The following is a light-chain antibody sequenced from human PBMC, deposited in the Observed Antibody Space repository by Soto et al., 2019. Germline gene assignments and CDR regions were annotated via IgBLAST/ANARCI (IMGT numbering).Light chain of an antibody. J-gene: IGKJ1*01. CDR2: DTS. CDR1: QSVISY. CDR3: QQYNDYSWT. Sequence: EIVLTQSPATLSLSPGERATLSCRASQSVISYLAWYQQKPGQAPRLLIYDTSNRATGIPARFSGSGSGTEFTLTISSLQPDDVATYYCQQYNDYSWTFGQGTKVDIK. V-gene: IGKV3-11*01.